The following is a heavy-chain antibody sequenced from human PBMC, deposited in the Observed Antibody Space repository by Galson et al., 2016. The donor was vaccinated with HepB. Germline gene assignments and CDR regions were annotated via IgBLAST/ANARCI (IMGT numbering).Heavy chain of an antibody. J-gene: IGHJ4*02. D-gene: IGHD4/OR15-4a*01. V-gene: IGHV3-33*01. CDR1: GFTFANYA. CDR2: ISSHGDDQ. Sequence: CATSGFTFANYAIHWVRQVPGKGLEWVAFISSHGDDQEYADSVKGRFTISRDKPTSTVSLQMNSLRADGTAVYYCVRGQLVRYFDFWGQGALVTVSS. CDR3: VRGQLVRYFDF.